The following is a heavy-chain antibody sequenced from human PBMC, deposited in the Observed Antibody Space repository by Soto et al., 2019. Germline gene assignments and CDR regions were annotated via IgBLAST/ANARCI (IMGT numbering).Heavy chain of an antibody. CDR3: ARDRDGMDV. Sequence: PGGSLRLSCAASGFTFSSYAMHWVRQAPGKGLEWVAVISYDGSNKYYADSVKGRFTISRDNSKNTLYLQMNSLRAEDTAAYYCARDRDGMDVWGQGTTVTVSS. J-gene: IGHJ6*02. V-gene: IGHV3-30-3*01. CDR2: ISYDGSNK. CDR1: GFTFSSYA.